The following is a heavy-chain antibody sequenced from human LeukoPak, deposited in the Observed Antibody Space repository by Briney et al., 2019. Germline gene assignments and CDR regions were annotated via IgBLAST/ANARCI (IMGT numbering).Heavy chain of an antibody. J-gene: IGHJ5*02. CDR1: GFTFSSYA. V-gene: IGHV3-23*01. CDR2: ISGSGGST. Sequence: PGGSLRLSCAASGFTFSSYAMSWARQAPGKGLEWVSAISGSGGSTYYADSVKGRFTISRDNSKNTLYLQMNSLRAEDTAVYYCAKSPYCGGDCYPPENWFDPWGQGTLVTVSS. D-gene: IGHD2-21*02. CDR3: AKSPYCGGDCYPPENWFDP.